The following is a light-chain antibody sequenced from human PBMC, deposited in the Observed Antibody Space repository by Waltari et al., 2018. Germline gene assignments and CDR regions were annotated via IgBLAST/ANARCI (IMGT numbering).Light chain of an antibody. CDR3: QHFNGFPWT. Sequence: DIQMTQSPSTQSASVGDRVTITCRASQSVSPWLAWYQQKPGKAPKLLIYKVSDLQSGVPSRFSGSGSGSGTEFTLTITSLQPDDLAIYYCQHFNGFPWTFGQGTKVEIK. V-gene: IGKV1-5*03. CDR1: QSVSPW. J-gene: IGKJ1*01. CDR2: KVS.